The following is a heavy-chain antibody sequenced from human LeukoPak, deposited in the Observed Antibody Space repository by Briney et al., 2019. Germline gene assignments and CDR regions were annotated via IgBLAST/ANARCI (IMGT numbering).Heavy chain of an antibody. CDR1: GYSFTSYW. D-gene: IGHD3-10*01. J-gene: IGHJ4*02. V-gene: IGHV5-51*01. Sequence: PGESLKISCKGSGYSFTSYWIGWVRQMPGKGLEWLGIIYPGDSDTRYSPSFQGQVTISADKSISTAYLQWSSLKASDTAMYYCARVVTMVRGVIYYFDYWGQGTLVTVSS. CDR3: ARVVTMVRGVIYYFDY. CDR2: IYPGDSDT.